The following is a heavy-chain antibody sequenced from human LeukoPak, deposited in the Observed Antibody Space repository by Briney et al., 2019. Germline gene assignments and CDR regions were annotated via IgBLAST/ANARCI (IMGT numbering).Heavy chain of an antibody. CDR1: DYSISSGFH. CDR3: ARDLKVGFYYDSSGSYSFDP. J-gene: IGHJ5*02. D-gene: IGHD3-22*01. V-gene: IGHV4-38-2*02. Sequence: SETLSLTCTVSDYSISSGFHWGWIRQPPGKGLEWIATIHHSGRTYYNPSLKSRVTISVDTSKNQFSLRLRSVAAADTAVYYCARDLKVGFYYDSSGSYSFDPWGQGTLVTVSS. CDR2: IHHSGRT.